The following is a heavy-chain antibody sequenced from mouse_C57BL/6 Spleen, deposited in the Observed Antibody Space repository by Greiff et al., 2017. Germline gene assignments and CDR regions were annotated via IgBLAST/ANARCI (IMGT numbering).Heavy chain of an antibody. J-gene: IGHJ1*03. CDR3: TREFYDYDDGDFDV. Sequence: EVQLVESGEGLVKPGGSLKLSCAASGFTFSSYAMSWVRQTPEKRLEWVAYISSGGDYIYYADTVKGRFTISRDNARNTQYLQLSSLKSEDTAMYYCTREFYDYDDGDFDVWGTGTTGTGSS. V-gene: IGHV5-9-1*02. CDR1: GFTFSSYA. CDR2: ISSGGDYI. D-gene: IGHD2-4*01.